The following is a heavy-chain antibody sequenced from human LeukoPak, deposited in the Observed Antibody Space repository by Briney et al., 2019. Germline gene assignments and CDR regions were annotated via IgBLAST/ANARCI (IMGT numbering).Heavy chain of an antibody. CDR2: IYYSGST. D-gene: IGHD2-2*01. CDR3: ARADYQPLLNFDY. CDR1: GASISSYY. Sequence: PSETLSLTCTVSGASISSYYWSWIRQPPGKGLEWIGYIYYSGSTNYNPSLKSRVTISVDTSKNQFSLKLSSVTAADTAVYYCARADYQPLLNFDYWGQGTLVTVSS. J-gene: IGHJ4*02. V-gene: IGHV4-59*01.